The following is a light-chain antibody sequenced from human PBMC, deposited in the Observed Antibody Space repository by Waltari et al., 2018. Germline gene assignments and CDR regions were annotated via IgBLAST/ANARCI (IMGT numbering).Light chain of an antibody. CDR1: GPNTGAGYD. V-gene: IGLV1-40*01. CDR2: GNN. CDR3: QSYDRSLSVV. J-gene: IGLJ2*01. Sequence: QSALTQPPSVSGAPGQRVTIPCPGRGPNTGAGYDVTWYQQFPGTVPKLPLSGNNNRPSGVPDRFSASKTGTSASLAITGLQAEDEADYYCQSYDRSLSVVFGGGTKLTVL.